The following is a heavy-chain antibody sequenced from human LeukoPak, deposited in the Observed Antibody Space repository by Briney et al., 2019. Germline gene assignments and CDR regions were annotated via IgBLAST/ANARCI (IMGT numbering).Heavy chain of an antibody. CDR2: VSGSGGST. J-gene: IGHJ4*02. D-gene: IGHD3-22*01. Sequence: GGSLRLSCAASGFTVSSNYMSWVRQAPGKGLEWVSAVSGSGGSTYYAGSVKGRFTISRDNSKNTLYLQMNSLRAEDTAVYYCAKTPACSGYYPTYYFDYWGQGTLVTVSS. CDR3: AKTPACSGYYPTYYFDY. V-gene: IGHV3-23*01. CDR1: GFTVSSNY.